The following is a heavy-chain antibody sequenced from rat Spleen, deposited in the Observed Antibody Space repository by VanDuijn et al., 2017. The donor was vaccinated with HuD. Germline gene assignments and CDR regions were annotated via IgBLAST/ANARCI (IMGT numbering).Heavy chain of an antibody. CDR1: GFSLTSNG. CDR3: TRDRHGVMDA. J-gene: IGHJ4*01. Sequence: QVQLKESGPGLVQPSQTLSLTCTVSGFSLTSNGVSWVRQPPGKGLEWIAAISSGGSTYYNSALKSRLSISRDTSKSQVFLKMNSLQTEDTAIYFCTRDRHGVMDAWGQGASVTVSS. D-gene: IGHD1-7*01. CDR2: ISSGGST. V-gene: IGHV2S12*01.